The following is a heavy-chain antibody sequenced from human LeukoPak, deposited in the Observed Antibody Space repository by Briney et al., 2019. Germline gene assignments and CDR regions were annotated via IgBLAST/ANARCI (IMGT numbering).Heavy chain of an antibody. CDR3: ASGSGLYSPDY. CDR2: IGPRDSYT. V-gene: IGHV5-10-1*01. D-gene: IGHD2-21*01. J-gene: IGHJ4*02. CDR1: GYXFTSYW. Sequence: GESLKISCNGSGYXFTSYWITWVRQMPGKGLEWMGTIGPRDSYTNYSPSFKGHVTISADKSISTGYLQWNSLKASDTAMYYCASGSGLYSPDYWGQGTLVTVSS.